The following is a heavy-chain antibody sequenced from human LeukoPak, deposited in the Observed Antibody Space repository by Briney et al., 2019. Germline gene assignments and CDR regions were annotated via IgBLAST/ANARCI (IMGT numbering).Heavy chain of an antibody. D-gene: IGHD3-10*01. V-gene: IGHV4-59*12. CDR1: GGSISSYY. CDR2: IYYSGST. J-gene: IGHJ5*02. CDR3: ARAGSGSYYYWFDP. Sequence: SETLSLTCTVSGGSISSYYWSWIRQPPGKGLEWIGYIYYSGSTNYNPSLKSRVTMSVDTSKNQFSLKLSSVTAADTAVYYCARAGSGSYYYWFDPWGQGTLVTVSS.